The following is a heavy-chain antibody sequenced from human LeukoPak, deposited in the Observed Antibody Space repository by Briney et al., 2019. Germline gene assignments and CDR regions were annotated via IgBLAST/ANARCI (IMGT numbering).Heavy chain of an antibody. J-gene: IGHJ5*02. CDR1: ELTVISNY. V-gene: IGHV3-53*01. CDR3: AKWVVPAANTYNWFDP. D-gene: IGHD2-2*01. Sequence: GGSLRLSCAASELTVISNYMSWVRQAPGKGMEWVSIIYTGGSTYYADSVKGRFTISRDNSKNTLYLQMNSLRAEDTAVYYCAKWVVPAANTYNWFDPWGQGTLVTVSS. CDR2: IYTGGST.